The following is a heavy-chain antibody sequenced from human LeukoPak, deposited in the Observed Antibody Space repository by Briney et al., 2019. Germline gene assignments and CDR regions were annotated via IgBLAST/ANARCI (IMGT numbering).Heavy chain of an antibody. Sequence: SETLSLTCTVSGGSISSGSYYWSWIRQPAGKGLEWIGRIYTSGSTNYNPSLKSRVTISVGTSKNQFSLKLSSVTTADTAVYYCARVATFGGVTPYYMDAWGKGTTVTVSS. CDR2: IYTSGST. CDR3: ARVATFGGVTPYYMDA. V-gene: IGHV4-61*02. D-gene: IGHD3-16*01. J-gene: IGHJ6*03. CDR1: GGSISSGSYY.